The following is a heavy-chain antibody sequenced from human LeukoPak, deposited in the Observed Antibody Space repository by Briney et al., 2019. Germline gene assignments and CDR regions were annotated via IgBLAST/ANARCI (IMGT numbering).Heavy chain of an antibody. CDR3: ARDPIAVAGTFQDY. D-gene: IGHD6-19*01. V-gene: IGHV3-21*01. Sequence: GGSLRLSCAASGFTFSSYSMNWVRQAPGKGLEWVSSISSSSSYIYYADSVKGRFTISRDNAKNSLYLQMNSLRAEDTAVYYCARDPIAVAGTFQDYWGQGTLVTVSS. CDR2: ISSSSSYI. J-gene: IGHJ4*02. CDR1: GFTFSSYS.